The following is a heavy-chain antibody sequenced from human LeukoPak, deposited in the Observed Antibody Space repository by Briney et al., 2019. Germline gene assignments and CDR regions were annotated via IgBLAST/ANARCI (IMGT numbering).Heavy chain of an antibody. D-gene: IGHD3-16*02. CDR3: AREKFGGVIGIYFDY. CDR2: IYTSGST. J-gene: IGHJ4*02. V-gene: IGHV4-61*02. Sequence: PSETLSLTCTVSGGSISSGSYYWSWIRQPAGKGLEWIGRIYTSGSTNYNPSLKSRVTISVDTSKNQFSLKLSSVTAADTAVYYCAREKFGGVIGIYFDYWGQGTLVTVSS. CDR1: GGSISSGSYY.